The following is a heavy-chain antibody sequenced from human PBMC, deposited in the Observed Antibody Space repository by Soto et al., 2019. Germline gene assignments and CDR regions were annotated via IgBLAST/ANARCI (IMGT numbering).Heavy chain of an antibody. CDR2: IYYNGST. J-gene: IGHJ6*02. CDR1: GGSISSYC. D-gene: IGHD5-12*01. CDR3: ARDPPARASGYPLSPPYYYYVMDV. V-gene: IGHV4-59*01. Sequence: QVQLQESAPGLVKPSETLSLTCTVSGGSISSYCWSWIRQPPGKGMEWIGYIYYNGSTNYNPSLTSRVAISVNTSKNQFSLKLSSVTAADTAVYYCARDPPARASGYPLSPPYYYYVMDVWGQGTTVTVSS.